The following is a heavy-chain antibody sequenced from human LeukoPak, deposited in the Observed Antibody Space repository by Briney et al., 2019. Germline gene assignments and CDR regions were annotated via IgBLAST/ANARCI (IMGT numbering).Heavy chain of an antibody. V-gene: IGHV3-30-3*01. CDR1: GFTFSSYA. J-gene: IGHJ6*02. CDR3: ARPLRFFGIAALNSGMDV. Sequence: GRSLRLSCAASGFTFSSYAMHWVRQAPGKGLEWVAVISYDGSNKYYADSVKGRFTISRDNSKNTLYLQMNSLRAEDTAVYYCARPLRFFGIAALNSGMDVWGQGTTVTVSS. D-gene: IGHD6-13*01. CDR2: ISYDGSNK.